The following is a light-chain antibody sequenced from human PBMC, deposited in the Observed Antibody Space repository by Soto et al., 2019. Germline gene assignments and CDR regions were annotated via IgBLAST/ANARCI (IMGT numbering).Light chain of an antibody. J-gene: IGLJ1*01. CDR2: HVT. Sequence: QSALTQPASVSGSLGQSITISCSGTSSDVGAYNYVSWYQQYPGTAPKLIIYHVTDRPSGVSDRFSASKSGNTASLTISGLQAEDEADYYCFSYPTSNTLVFGTGTNVTVL. V-gene: IGLV2-14*01. CDR3: FSYPTSNTLV. CDR1: SSDVGAYNY.